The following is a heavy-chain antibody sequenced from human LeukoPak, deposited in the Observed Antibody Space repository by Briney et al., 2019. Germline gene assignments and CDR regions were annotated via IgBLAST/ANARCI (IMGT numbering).Heavy chain of an antibody. CDR2: IKQDGSEK. CDR3: ARVLPGYYFDY. Sequence: GRSLRLSCAASGFTFSSYGMRWVRQAPGKGLEWVANIKQDGSEKYYVDSVKGRFTISRDNAKNSLYLQMNSLRAEDTAVYYCARVLPGYYFDYWGQGTLVTVSS. V-gene: IGHV3-7*03. J-gene: IGHJ4*02. CDR1: GFTFSSYG. D-gene: IGHD5-18*01.